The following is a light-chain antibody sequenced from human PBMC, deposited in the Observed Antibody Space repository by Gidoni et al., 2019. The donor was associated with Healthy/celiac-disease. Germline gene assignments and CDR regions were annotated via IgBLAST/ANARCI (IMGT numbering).Light chain of an antibody. Sequence: QSVLTQPPPVSGAPGQRVTISCTGSSSNIGAGYYVHWYQHLPGPAPNLLIYGNGNRPSGVPDRFSVSKSGTSASLAITGLQAEDEADYYCQSYDSSLSGSGVFGGGTKLTVL. J-gene: IGLJ3*02. CDR1: SSNIGAGYY. CDR2: GNG. CDR3: QSYDSSLSGSGV. V-gene: IGLV1-40*01.